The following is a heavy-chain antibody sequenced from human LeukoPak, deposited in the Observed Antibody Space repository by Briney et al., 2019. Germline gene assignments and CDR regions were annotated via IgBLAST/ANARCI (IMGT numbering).Heavy chain of an antibody. D-gene: IGHD2-21*01. CDR3: AKYAAGVSAY. Sequence: PGGSLRLSCAASGFTFSSYAMSWVRQAPGKGLEWVSGISGSGGGTYYAGSVKGRFTISRDNSERTLYRQLNSVRAEETAVYYCAKYAAGVSAYWGQGTLVTVSS. CDR1: GFTFSSYA. V-gene: IGHV3-23*01. CDR2: ISGSGGGT. J-gene: IGHJ4*02.